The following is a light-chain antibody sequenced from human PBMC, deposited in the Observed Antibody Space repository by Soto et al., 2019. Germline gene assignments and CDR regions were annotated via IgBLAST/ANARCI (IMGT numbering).Light chain of an antibody. J-gene: IGLJ2*01. CDR2: DVS. CDR3: SSYTTSSSLV. CDR1: SSDVGAYNF. V-gene: IGLV2-14*03. Sequence: QSALTQPASVSGSPGQSITISCTGTSSDVGAYNFVSWFQQLPGKAPTIMISDVSNRPSGVSNRFSGSKSGNTASLTISGLQAEDEADYYCSSYTTSSSLVFGGGTKLTVL.